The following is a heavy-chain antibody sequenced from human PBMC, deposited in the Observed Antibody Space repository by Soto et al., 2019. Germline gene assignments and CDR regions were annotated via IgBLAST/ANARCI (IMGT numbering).Heavy chain of an antibody. D-gene: IGHD7-27*01. Sequence: PGGSLRLSCAASGFTFSSYAMSWVRQAPGKGLEWVSDISISGANTNYADSVKGRFTISRDKAKNSVYLQMTSLRAEDTAIYYCVRAEEGGPFPGDYWGQGTQVTVSS. CDR3: VRAEEGGPFPGDY. V-gene: IGHV3-23*01. CDR2: ISISGANT. J-gene: IGHJ4*02. CDR1: GFTFSSYA.